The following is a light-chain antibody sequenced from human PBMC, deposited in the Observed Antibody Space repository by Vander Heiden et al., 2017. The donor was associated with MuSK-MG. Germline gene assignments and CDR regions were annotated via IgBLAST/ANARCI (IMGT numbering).Light chain of an antibody. V-gene: IGLV2-14*01. J-gene: IGLJ1*01. Sequence: QSALTQPASVPGSPGPSITISCTGTSSDVGGYNYVSWYQQHPGKAPKLMIYDVSNRPSGVSNRFSGSKSGNTASLTISGLQAEDEADYYCSSYTSSSTLYVFGTGTKITVL. CDR1: SSDVGGYNY. CDR3: SSYTSSSTLYV. CDR2: DVS.